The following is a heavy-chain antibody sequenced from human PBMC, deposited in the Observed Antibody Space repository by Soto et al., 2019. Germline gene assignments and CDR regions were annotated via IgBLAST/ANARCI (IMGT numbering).Heavy chain of an antibody. V-gene: IGHV3-33*01. CDR1: GFTFRIYS. CDR3: ARDANFGTKGGSFDI. CDR2: MWYDGTNK. J-gene: IGHJ3*02. D-gene: IGHD3-3*01. Sequence: GGSLRLSCAASGFTFRIYSMHWVRQSPGKGLEWVAVMWYDGTNKYYGESVKGRFTISRDNSENTLYLQMNSLRVEDTAVYYCARDANFGTKGGSFDIWGHGTMVTVS.